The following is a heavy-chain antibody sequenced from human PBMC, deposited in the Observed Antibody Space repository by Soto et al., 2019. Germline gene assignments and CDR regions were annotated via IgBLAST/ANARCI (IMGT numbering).Heavy chain of an antibody. CDR3: ARVVETEWELHDY. J-gene: IGHJ4*02. CDR1: GGTFSSYT. D-gene: IGHD1-26*01. Sequence: QVQLVQSGAEVKKPGSSVKVSCKASGGTFSSYTISWVRQAPGQGLEWMGRIIPILGIANYAQKFQGRVTITADKSTSTGYMELSSLRSEDTAVYYCARVVETEWELHDYWGQGTLVTVSS. V-gene: IGHV1-69*02. CDR2: IIPILGIA.